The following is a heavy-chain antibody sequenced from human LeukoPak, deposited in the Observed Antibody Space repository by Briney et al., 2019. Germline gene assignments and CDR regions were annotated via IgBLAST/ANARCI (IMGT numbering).Heavy chain of an antibody. CDR1: GFTFSSYW. D-gene: IGHD4-11*01. V-gene: IGHV3-74*01. CDR3: ARDSNYGMDV. CDR2: INRDGSST. J-gene: IGHJ6*02. Sequence: QTGGSLRLSCAASGFTFSSYWMHWLRHAAGKGLVWVSNINRDGSSTNHADSVKGRFTISRDNAKNTLYLQMNSLRAEETAVYYCARDSNYGMDVWGQGTTVTVSS.